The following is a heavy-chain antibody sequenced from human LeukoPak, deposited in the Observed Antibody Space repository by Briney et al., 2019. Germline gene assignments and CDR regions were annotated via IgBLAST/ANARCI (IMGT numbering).Heavy chain of an antibody. V-gene: IGHV4-30-4*08. Sequence: SETLSLTCTVSGGSISSGGYYWSWIRQPPGKGLEWIGYIYHSGSRYYNPSLKSRVTISVDTSKNQFSLKVSSVTDADTAVYYCARVTNNWFDPWGQGTLVTVSS. J-gene: IGHJ5*02. CDR3: ARVTNNWFDP. CDR1: GGSISSGGYY. CDR2: IYHSGSR.